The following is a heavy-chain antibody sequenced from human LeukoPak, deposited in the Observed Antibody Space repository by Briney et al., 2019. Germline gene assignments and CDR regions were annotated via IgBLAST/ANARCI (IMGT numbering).Heavy chain of an antibody. CDR3: AKGRVVTGPALRFDY. Sequence: GGSLRLSCAASGITLSSYAMSWVRQAPGKGLEWVSSISGSGGSTFYADSVKGRFTISRDNSKNTLYLQMNSLRAEDTAVYYCAKGRVVTGPALRFDYWGQGTLVTVSS. D-gene: IGHD7-27*01. CDR1: GITLSSYA. V-gene: IGHV3-23*01. CDR2: ISGSGGST. J-gene: IGHJ4*02.